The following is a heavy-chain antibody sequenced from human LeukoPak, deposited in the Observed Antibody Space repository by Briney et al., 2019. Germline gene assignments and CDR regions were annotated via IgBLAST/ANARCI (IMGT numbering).Heavy chain of an antibody. CDR3: AKGRDYYYDSSGFDY. D-gene: IGHD3-22*01. J-gene: IGHJ4*02. V-gene: IGHV4-59*01. CDR2: ISYSGSTN. Sequence: SETLSLTCTISGGSISNYFWSWIRHPPGKGLEWIGYISYSGSTNNHNPSLKSRVTISADTSKNQFSLKLSSVTAADTAVYYCAKGRDYYYDSSGFDYWGQGTLVTVSS. CDR1: GGSISNYF.